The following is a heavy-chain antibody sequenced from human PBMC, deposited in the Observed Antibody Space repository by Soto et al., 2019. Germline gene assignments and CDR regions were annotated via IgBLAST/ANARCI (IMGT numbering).Heavy chain of an antibody. CDR2: IWYDGSNK. J-gene: IGHJ4*02. D-gene: IGHD1-7*01. Sequence: QVQLVESGGGVVQPGRSLRLSCAASVFTFSSYGMHWVRQAPGKGLEWVAVIWYDGSNKYYADSVKGRFTISRDNSKNTLYLQMNSLRAEDTAVYYCARRHATGTRYTHLDYWGQGTLVTVSS. CDR3: ARRHATGTRYTHLDY. V-gene: IGHV3-33*01. CDR1: VFTFSSYG.